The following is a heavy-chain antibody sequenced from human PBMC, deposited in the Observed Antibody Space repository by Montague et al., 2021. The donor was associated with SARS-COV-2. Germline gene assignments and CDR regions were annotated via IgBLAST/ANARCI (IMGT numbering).Heavy chain of an antibody. CDR3: ARIPVGSKYYFDF. Sequence: CAISGDSVSSSIATWSWIRQSPSRGLEWLGRTYYRSKWYNDYAESVKSRITIDPDTSKHQFSLHLNSVTPEDTAVYYCARIPVGSKYYFDFWGQGTLVTVSS. V-gene: IGHV6-1*01. CDR2: TYYRSKWYN. D-gene: IGHD2-2*01. J-gene: IGHJ4*02. CDR1: GDSVSSSIAT.